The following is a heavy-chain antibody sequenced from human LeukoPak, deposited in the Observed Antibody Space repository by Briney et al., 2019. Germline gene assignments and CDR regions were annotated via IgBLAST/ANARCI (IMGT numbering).Heavy chain of an antibody. Sequence: SETLSLTCTVSGGSISSGGYYWSWIRQHPGKGLEWIGYIYYSGSTYYNPSLKSRVTISVDTSKNQFSLKLSSVTAADTAVHYCARENFVRQQQLCWFDPWGQGTLVTVSS. CDR3: ARENFVRQQQLCWFDP. CDR1: GGSISSGGYY. V-gene: IGHV4-31*03. D-gene: IGHD6-13*01. J-gene: IGHJ5*02. CDR2: IYYSGST.